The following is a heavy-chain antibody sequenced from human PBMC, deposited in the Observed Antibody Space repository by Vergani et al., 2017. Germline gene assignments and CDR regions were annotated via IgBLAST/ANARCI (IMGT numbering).Heavy chain of an antibody. CDR2: IIPIFGTA. CDR3: ARDSTFSGSYRFYYFDY. Sequence: VSCKASGGTFSSYAISWVRQAPGQGLEWMGRIIPIFGTANYAQKFQGRVTITADESTSTAYMELSSLRSEDTAVYYCARDSTFSGSYRFYYFDYWGQGTLVTVSS. V-gene: IGHV1-69*15. CDR1: GGTFSSYA. J-gene: IGHJ4*02. D-gene: IGHD1-26*01.